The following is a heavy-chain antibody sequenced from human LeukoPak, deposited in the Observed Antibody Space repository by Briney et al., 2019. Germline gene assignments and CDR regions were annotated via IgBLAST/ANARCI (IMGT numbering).Heavy chain of an antibody. CDR2: IYYSGST. Sequence: SETLSLTCTVSGASISSYYWSWIRQPPGQGLQWIGYIYYSGSTNYNPSLTSRVTISLDTSQHPFSLNLSSVTAAHPSLPLCARDYGGEDAFDIWGQGTMVTVSS. J-gene: IGHJ3*02. V-gene: IGHV4-59*12. D-gene: IGHD4-23*01. CDR1: GASISSYY. CDR3: ARDYGGEDAFDI.